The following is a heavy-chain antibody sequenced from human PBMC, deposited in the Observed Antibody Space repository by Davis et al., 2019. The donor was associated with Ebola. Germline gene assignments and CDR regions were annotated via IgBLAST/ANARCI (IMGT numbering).Heavy chain of an antibody. CDR1: GFTVSSNY. Sequence: GESLKISCAASGFTVSSNYMSWVRQAPGKGLEWVSVIYSGGSTYYADSVKVRFTISRDNSKNTLYLQINSLSAEDTAVYYCARGGQWLGTLYGMDVWGQGTTVTVSS. CDR2: IYSGGST. V-gene: IGHV3-53*01. D-gene: IGHD6-19*01. J-gene: IGHJ6*02. CDR3: ARGGQWLGTLYGMDV.